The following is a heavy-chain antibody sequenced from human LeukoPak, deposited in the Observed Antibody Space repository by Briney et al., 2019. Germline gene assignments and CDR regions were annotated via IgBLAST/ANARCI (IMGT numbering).Heavy chain of an antibody. CDR1: GFTFSSYG. J-gene: IGHJ4*02. D-gene: IGHD3-16*02. V-gene: IGHV3-30*18. Sequence: PGGSLRLSCAASGFTFSSYGMHWVRRAPGKGLEWVAVISYDGSNKYYADSVKGRFTISRDNSKNTLYLQMNSLRAEDTAVYYCAKDLLYSDVWGSYRPNPLDYWGQGTLVTVSS. CDR2: ISYDGSNK. CDR3: AKDLLYSDVWGSYRPNPLDY.